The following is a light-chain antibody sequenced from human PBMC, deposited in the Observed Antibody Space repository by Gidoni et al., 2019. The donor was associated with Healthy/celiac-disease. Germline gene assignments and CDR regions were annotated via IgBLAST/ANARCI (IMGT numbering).Light chain of an antibody. J-gene: IGLJ2*01. CDR1: NIGSKS. CDR2: YDS. Sequence: SYVLTQPPSVSVAPGKTARITCGGNNIGSKSVHWYQQKPGQAPVLVIYYDSDRPSGIPERFSVSNSGNTATLTISRVEAGDEADYYCQVWDSSSDHLVVFGGGTKLTVL. CDR3: QVWDSSSDHLVV. V-gene: IGLV3-21*04.